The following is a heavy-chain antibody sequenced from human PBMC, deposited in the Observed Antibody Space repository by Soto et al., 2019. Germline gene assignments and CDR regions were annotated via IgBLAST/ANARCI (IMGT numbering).Heavy chain of an antibody. CDR1: GGSISSGGYS. V-gene: IGHV4-30-2*01. CDR2: IYHSGST. J-gene: IGHJ4*02. D-gene: IGHD3-22*01. CDR3: ARTYYYDSSGYFFDY. Sequence: KASETLSLTCAVSGGSISSGGYSWSWIRQPPGKGLEWIGYIYHSGSTYYNPSLKSRVTISVDRSKNQFSLKLSSVTAADTAVYYCARTYYYDSSGYFFDYWGQGTLVTVSS.